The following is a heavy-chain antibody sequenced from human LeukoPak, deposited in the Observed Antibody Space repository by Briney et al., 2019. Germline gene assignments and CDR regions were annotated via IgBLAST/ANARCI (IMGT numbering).Heavy chain of an antibody. CDR2: IYYSGST. J-gene: IGHJ6*04. Sequence: SETLSLTCTVSGGSISSYYWSWIRQPPGKGLEWIGYIYYSGSTNCNPSLKSRVTISVDTSKNQFSLKLSSVTAADTAVYYCARVGPRVTGGDVWGKRTTVTVSS. CDR3: ARVGPRVTGGDV. V-gene: IGHV4-59*01. D-gene: IGHD2-21*02. CDR1: GGSISSYY.